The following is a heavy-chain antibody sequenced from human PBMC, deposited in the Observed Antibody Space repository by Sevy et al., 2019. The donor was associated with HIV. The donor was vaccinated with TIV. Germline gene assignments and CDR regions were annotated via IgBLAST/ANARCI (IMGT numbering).Heavy chain of an antibody. CDR2: INPNSGGT. CDR1: GYTFTGYY. CDR3: ARDRAAAAERGGYDY. D-gene: IGHD6-13*01. J-gene: IGHJ4*02. V-gene: IGHV1-2*02. Sequence: ASVKDSCKASGYTFTGYYMHWVRQAPGQGLEWMGWINPNSGGTNYAQKFQGRVTMTRDTSISTAYMELSRLRSDDTAVYYCARDRAAAAERGGYDYWGQGTLVTVSS.